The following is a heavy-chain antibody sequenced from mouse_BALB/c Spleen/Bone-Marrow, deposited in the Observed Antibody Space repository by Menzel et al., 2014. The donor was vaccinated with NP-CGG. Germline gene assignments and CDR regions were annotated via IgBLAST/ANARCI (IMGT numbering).Heavy chain of an antibody. J-gene: IGHJ4*01. D-gene: IGHD2-1*01. CDR3: ARDGNFAVDY. CDR2: INDGGSYT. Sequence: EVHLVESGGGLVKPGGSLKLSCAVSGFTLSDYYMYWVRQNPEKRLEWVATINDGGSYTYYPDSVKGRFTISRDNAKNNLYLQKSSLKSEDTAMYYCARDGNFAVDYWGQGTSVTVSS. CDR1: GFTLSDYY. V-gene: IGHV5-4*02.